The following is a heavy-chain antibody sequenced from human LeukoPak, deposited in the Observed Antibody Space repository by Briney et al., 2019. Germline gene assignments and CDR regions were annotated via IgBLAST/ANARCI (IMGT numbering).Heavy chain of an antibody. Sequence: GGSLRLSCAASGFTFSSYSMNWVRQAPGKGLEWVSSIGSSSSYIYYADSVKGRFTISRDNAKNSLYLQMNSLRAEDTAVYYCARESYSYPYYYYYYMDVWGKGTTVTVSS. CDR2: IGSSSSYI. J-gene: IGHJ6*03. V-gene: IGHV3-21*01. D-gene: IGHD5-18*01. CDR3: ARESYSYPYYYYYYMDV. CDR1: GFTFSSYS.